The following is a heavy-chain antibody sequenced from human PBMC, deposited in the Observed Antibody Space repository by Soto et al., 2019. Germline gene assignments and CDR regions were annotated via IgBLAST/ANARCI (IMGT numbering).Heavy chain of an antibody. D-gene: IGHD3-10*01. CDR2: IYYSGST. J-gene: IGHJ6*02. CDR3: ARMGSPYGMDV. V-gene: IGHV4-59*01. CDR1: GGSISSYY. Sequence: QVQLQESGPGLVKPSETLSLTCTGSGGSISSYYWSWIRQPPGKGLEWIGYIYYSGSTNYNPSLTSRVTISVDTSKNQFSLKLSSVTAADTAVYYCARMGSPYGMDVWGQGTTVTVSS.